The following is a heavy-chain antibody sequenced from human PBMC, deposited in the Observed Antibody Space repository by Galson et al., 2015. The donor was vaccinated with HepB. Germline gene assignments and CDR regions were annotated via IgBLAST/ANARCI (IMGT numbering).Heavy chain of an antibody. CDR2: IDPSDSYT. J-gene: IGHJ6*02. CDR3: AGPSFYGEGDVVGMDV. Sequence: QSGAEVKKPGESLRISCKGSGYSFTSYWITWVRQMPGKGLEWMGRIDPSDSYTNYSPSFQGHVTISADKSISTAYLQWSSLKASDTAMYYCAGPSFYGEGDVVGMDVWGQGTTVTVSS. D-gene: IGHD4-17*01. CDR1: GYSFTSYW. V-gene: IGHV5-10-1*01.